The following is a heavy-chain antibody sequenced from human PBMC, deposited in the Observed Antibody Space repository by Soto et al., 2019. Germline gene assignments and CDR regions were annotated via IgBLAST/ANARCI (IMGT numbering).Heavy chain of an antibody. J-gene: IGHJ4*02. D-gene: IGHD1-26*01. CDR3: ASAMTSVGGTPKGEH. V-gene: IGHV3-74*01. Sequence: GGSLSLSCAASGFTFSTYWMHWVRQAPGKGPVWVSRISSDGSVTDYAGSVKGRFTISRDNAKNTLYLQMNSLRAEDTAVYYCASAMTSVGGTPKGEHWGQGTRVTVPS. CDR2: ISSDGSVT. CDR1: GFTFSTYW.